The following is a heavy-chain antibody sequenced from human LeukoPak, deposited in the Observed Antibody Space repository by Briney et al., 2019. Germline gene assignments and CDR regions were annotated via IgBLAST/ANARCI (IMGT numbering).Heavy chain of an antibody. J-gene: IGHJ4*02. CDR1: GGCISSYY. CDR2: IFYSGNN. D-gene: IGHD3-22*01. CDR3: ARHNPLDFYYDSSGDFDY. V-gene: IGHV4-59*08. Sequence: SETLSLTCTVSGGCISSYYWSWVRQPPGKGLDWIGYIFYSGNNNYNPSLKSRVTISVDTSKNQFSLNLTSVTAADTAVYYCARHNPLDFYYDSSGDFDYWGQGTLVTVSS.